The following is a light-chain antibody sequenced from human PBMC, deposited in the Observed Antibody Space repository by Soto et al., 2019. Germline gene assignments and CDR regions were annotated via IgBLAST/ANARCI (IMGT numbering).Light chain of an antibody. J-gene: IGKJ4*02. CDR3: QQYDNWPPLT. V-gene: IGKV3D-15*01. CDR1: QSVSSN. CDR2: GAS. Sequence: EIVMTQSPATLYVSPGERATLSCRASQSVSSNLAWYQQKPGQAPRLLIYGASTRATGIPARFSGSGSGTEFTLTLSSLQSEDFAVYYCQQYDNWPPLTFGGGTKVEIK.